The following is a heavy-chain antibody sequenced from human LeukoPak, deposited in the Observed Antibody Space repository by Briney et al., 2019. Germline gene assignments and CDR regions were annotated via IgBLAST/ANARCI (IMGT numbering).Heavy chain of an antibody. J-gene: IGHJ4*02. CDR2: IKQDGSEK. D-gene: IGHD3-10*01. CDR1: GFTFRSYA. CDR3: TRDSDHVRDY. Sequence: GGSLRLSCAASGFTFRSYAMNWVRQAPGKGLEWVANIKQDGSEKSYVDSMKGRFTISRDNAKNSLYLQMNRLRAEDTAVYYCTRDSDHVRDYWGQGTLVTVSS. V-gene: IGHV3-7*01.